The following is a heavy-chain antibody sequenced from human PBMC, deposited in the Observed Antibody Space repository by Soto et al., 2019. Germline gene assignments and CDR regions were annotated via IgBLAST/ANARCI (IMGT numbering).Heavy chain of an antibody. D-gene: IGHD2-2*01. CDR3: ARDLPIVPATHPRLENYGMDV. V-gene: IGHV1-18*01. CDR2: ISPYNGHT. J-gene: IGHJ6*02. CDR1: GYSFTSYG. Sequence: QVQLVQSAGEVKKPGASVKVSCKASGYSFTSYGISWVRRAPGQGLEWMGWISPYNGHTQFVERFQGRVTMTTAPSTKTSYMELRNLRSDDTAHYYCARDLPIVPATHPRLENYGMDVWGQGTTVIVSS.